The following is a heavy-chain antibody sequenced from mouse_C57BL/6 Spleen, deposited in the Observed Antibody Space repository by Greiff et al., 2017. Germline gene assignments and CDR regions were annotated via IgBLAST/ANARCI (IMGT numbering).Heavy chain of an antibody. CDR3: ARYTTVVAWYFDV. D-gene: IGHD1-1*01. CDR2: IRNKANGYTT. CDR1: GFTFTDYY. Sequence: DVKLVESGGGLVQPGGSLSLSCAASGFTFTDYYMSWVRQPPGKALEWLGFIRNKANGYTTEYSASVKGRFTISRDNSQSILYLQMNALRAEDSATYYCARYTTVVAWYFDVWGTGTTVTVSS. J-gene: IGHJ1*03. V-gene: IGHV7-3*01.